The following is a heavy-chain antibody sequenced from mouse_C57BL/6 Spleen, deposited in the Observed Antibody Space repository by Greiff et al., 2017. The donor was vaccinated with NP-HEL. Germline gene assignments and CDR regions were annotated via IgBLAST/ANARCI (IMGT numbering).Heavy chain of an antibody. D-gene: IGHD1-2*01. CDR2: IYPGDGDT. CDR1: GYAFSSYW. CDR3: ARSGFTTALDY. Sequence: VKLMESGAELVKPGASVKISCKASGYAFSSYWMNWVKQRPGKGLEWIGQIYPGDGDTNYNGKFKGKATLTADKSSSTAYMQLSSLTSEDSAVYFCARSGFTTALDYWGQGTTLTVSS. J-gene: IGHJ2*01. V-gene: IGHV1-80*01.